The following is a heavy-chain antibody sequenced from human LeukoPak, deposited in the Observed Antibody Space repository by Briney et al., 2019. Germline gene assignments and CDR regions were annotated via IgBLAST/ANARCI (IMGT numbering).Heavy chain of an antibody. CDR1: GGSISSSSYY. Sequence: SETLSLTCTVSGGSISSSSYYWGWIRQPPGKGPEWIGSIYYSGSTYYNPSLKSRVTISVDTSKNQFSLKLSSVTAADTAVYYCARLRGIVGATKEIDYWGQGTLVTVSS. CDR3: ARLRGIVGATKEIDY. V-gene: IGHV4-39*07. D-gene: IGHD1-26*01. J-gene: IGHJ4*02. CDR2: IYYSGST.